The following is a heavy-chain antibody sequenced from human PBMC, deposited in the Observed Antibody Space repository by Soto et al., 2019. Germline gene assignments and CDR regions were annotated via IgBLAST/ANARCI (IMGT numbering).Heavy chain of an antibody. V-gene: IGHV4-34*01. CDR3: ARVDFWSGYRYYFYGLDV. J-gene: IGHJ6*02. Sequence: PSETLSLTCAVYGGSFSGYYWSWIRQPPGKGLEWIGEINHSGSTNYNPSLKSRVTISVDTSKNQFSLKLSSVTAADTAVYYCARVDFWSGYRYYFYGLDVWGQGTKVTVSS. CDR1: GGSFSGYY. CDR2: INHSGST. D-gene: IGHD3-3*01.